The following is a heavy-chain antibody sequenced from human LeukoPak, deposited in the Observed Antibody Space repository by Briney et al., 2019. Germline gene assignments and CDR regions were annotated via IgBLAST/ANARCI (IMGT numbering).Heavy chain of an antibody. CDR2: IYSGGST. D-gene: IGHD3-9*01. CDR3: AREDILTGFDY. CDR1: GXTVSSNY. J-gene: IGHJ4*02. Sequence: GGSLRLSCAASGXTVSSNYMSWVRQAPGKGLEWVSVIYSGGSTYYADSVKGRFTISRDNSKNTLYLQMNSLRAEDTAVYYCAREDILTGFDYWGQGTLVTVSS. V-gene: IGHV3-53*01.